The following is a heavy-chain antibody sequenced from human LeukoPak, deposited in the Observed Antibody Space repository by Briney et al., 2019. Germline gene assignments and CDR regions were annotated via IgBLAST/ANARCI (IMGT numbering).Heavy chain of an antibody. CDR3: ARDVDY. V-gene: IGHV3-48*01. CDR2: ISSSSSTI. Sequence: GGSLRLSCAASGFTFSSYSMNWVRQAPGKGLEWVSYISSSSSTIYYADSVKGRFTISRDNARNSLYLQMNSLRAEDTAVYYCARDVDYWGQGTLVTVSS. J-gene: IGHJ4*02. CDR1: GFTFSSYS.